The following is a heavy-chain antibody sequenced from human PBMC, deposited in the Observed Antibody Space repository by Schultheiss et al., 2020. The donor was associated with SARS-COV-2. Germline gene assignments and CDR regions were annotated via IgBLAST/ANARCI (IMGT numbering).Heavy chain of an antibody. J-gene: IGHJ4*02. Sequence: SGPTLVKPTQTLTLTCTFSGFSLSTSGVGVGWIRQPPGKALEWLALIYWNDDKRYSPSLKSRLTITKDTSKNQVVLTMTNMDPVDTATYYCARIPPGVRGVHYFDYWGQGTLVTVSS. CDR2: IYWNDDK. CDR1: GFSLSTSGVG. V-gene: IGHV2-5*01. CDR3: ARIPPGVRGVHYFDY. D-gene: IGHD3-10*01.